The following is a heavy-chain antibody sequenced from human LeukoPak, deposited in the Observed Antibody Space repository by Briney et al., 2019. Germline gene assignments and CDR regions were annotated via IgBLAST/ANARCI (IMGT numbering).Heavy chain of an antibody. D-gene: IGHD2-8*01. Sequence: SQTLSLTCAISGDSVSSNSAAWNWIRQSPSRGLEWLGRTYFRSKWYYDYAVSVKRRIAINPDTSENQFSLQLNSVTPEDTAVYFCARQGPVWPFDYWGQGTLVTVSS. J-gene: IGHJ4*02. CDR3: ARQGPVWPFDY. CDR1: GDSVSSNSAA. CDR2: TYFRSKWYY. V-gene: IGHV6-1*01.